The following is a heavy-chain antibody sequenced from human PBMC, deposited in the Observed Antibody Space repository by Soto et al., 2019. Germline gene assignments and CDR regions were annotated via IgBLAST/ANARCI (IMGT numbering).Heavy chain of an antibody. D-gene: IGHD1-20*01. Sequence: ASVKVSCKASGGTFSSYAISWVRQAPGQGLEWMGGIIPIFGTANYAQKFQGRVTITADESTSTAYMELSSLRSEDTAVYYCARLAFITGTPTNDYWGQGTLVTVSS. J-gene: IGHJ4*02. CDR3: ARLAFITGTPTNDY. CDR1: GGTFSSYA. CDR2: IIPIFGTA. V-gene: IGHV1-69*13.